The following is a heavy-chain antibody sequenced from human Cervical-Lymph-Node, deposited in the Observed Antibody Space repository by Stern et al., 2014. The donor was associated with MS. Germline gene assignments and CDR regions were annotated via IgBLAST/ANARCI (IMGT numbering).Heavy chain of an antibody. D-gene: IGHD2-2*01. Sequence: QMQLVQSGAEVKKPGSSVKVSCKASGGTFSSYAISWVRQAPGQGLEWMGGIIPIFGTANYAQKFQGRVTITADESTSTAYMELSSLRSEDTAVYYCARDPASIVVVPAAMGNWFDPWGQGTLVTVSS. CDR3: ARDPASIVVVPAAMGNWFDP. J-gene: IGHJ5*02. CDR1: GGTFSSYA. V-gene: IGHV1-69*01. CDR2: IIPIFGTA.